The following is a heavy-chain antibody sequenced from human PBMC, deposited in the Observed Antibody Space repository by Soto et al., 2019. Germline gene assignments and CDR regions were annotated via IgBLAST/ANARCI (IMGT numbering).Heavy chain of an antibody. V-gene: IGHV3-49*03. CDR3: TREYCISTSCYLNWFDP. J-gene: IGHJ5*02. Sequence: PGGSLRLSCTASGFTFGDYAMSWFRQAPGKGLEWVGFIRSKAYGGTTEYAASVKGRFTISRDDSKSIAYLQMNSLKTEDTAVYYCTREYCISTSCYLNWFDPWGQGTLVTVSS. CDR1: GFTFGDYA. CDR2: IRSKAYGGTT. D-gene: IGHD2-2*01.